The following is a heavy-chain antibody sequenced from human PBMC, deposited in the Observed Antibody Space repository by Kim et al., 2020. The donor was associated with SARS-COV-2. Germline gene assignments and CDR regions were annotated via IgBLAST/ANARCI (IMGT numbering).Heavy chain of an antibody. D-gene: IGHD3-10*01. CDR1: GDSVSSNSAA. CDR2: TYYRSKWYN. CDR3: ARVFTMVRGGNYGMDV. V-gene: IGHV6-1*01. Sequence: SQTLSLTCAISGDSVSSNSAAWNWIRQSPSRGLEWLGRTYYRSKWYNDYAVSVKSRITINPDTSKNQFSLQLNSVTPEDTAVYYCARVFTMVRGGNYGMDVWGQGTTVTVSS. J-gene: IGHJ6*02.